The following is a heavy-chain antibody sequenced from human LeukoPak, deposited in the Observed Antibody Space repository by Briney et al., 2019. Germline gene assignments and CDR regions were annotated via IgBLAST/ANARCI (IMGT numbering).Heavy chain of an antibody. Sequence: ASVKVSCKASGYTFSSHDMNWVRQATGQGLEWMGWMNPNSGNTGYAQKFQGRVTITRNTSISTAYMELSSLRSEDTAVYYCARGRRHCSGGSCYFWSYYYMDVWGKGTTVTVSS. CDR2: MNPNSGNT. CDR3: ARGRRHCSGGSCYFWSYYYMDV. J-gene: IGHJ6*03. V-gene: IGHV1-8*01. D-gene: IGHD2-15*01. CDR1: GYTFSSHD.